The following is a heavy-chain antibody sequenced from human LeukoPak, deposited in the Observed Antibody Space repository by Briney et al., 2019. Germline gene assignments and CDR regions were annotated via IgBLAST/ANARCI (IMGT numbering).Heavy chain of an antibody. J-gene: IGHJ4*02. CDR2: LYHTGST. V-gene: IGHV4-38-2*02. CDR1: GYSITSGYY. Sequence: SETLSLTCTVSGYSITSGYYWGWIRQPPGRGLQWIGTLYHTGSTYYNPSLKSRVTISVDPTKNQFSLKLTSVTAADTAVYYCARDLSKVSGAHSSPFDSWGQGTLVTVSS. CDR3: ARDLSKVSGAHSSPFDS. D-gene: IGHD7-27*01.